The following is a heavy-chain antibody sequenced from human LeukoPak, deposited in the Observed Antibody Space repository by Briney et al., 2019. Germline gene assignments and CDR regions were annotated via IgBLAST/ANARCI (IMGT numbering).Heavy chain of an antibody. D-gene: IGHD1-26*01. V-gene: IGHV3-48*04. J-gene: IGHJ5*02. Sequence: GGSLRLSCAASGFTFSSYGMSWVRQAPGKWLEWVSYISSSGSTIYYADSVKGRFTISRDNAKNSLYLQMNSLRAEDTAVYYCARTGRSIVGAEVNWFDPWGQGTLVTVSS. CDR3: ARTGRSIVGAEVNWFDP. CDR2: ISSSGSTI. CDR1: GFTFSSYG.